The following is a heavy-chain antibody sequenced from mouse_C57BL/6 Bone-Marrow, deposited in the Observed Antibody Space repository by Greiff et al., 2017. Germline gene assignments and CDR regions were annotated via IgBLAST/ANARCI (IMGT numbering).Heavy chain of an antibody. J-gene: IGHJ3*01. Sequence: EVKLVESGGGLVQPGGSLKLSCAASGFTFSDYGMAWVRQAPRKGPEWVAFISNLAYSIYYADTVTGRFTISRENAKNTLYLELSSLRSEDTAMYFCARSYYYGSGPAWFAYWGQGTLVTVSA. CDR1: GFTFSDYG. D-gene: IGHD1-1*01. CDR2: ISNLAYSI. CDR3: ARSYYYGSGPAWFAY. V-gene: IGHV5-15*01.